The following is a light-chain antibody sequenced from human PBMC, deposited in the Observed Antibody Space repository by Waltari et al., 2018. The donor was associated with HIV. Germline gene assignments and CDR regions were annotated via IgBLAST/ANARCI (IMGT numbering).Light chain of an antibody. V-gene: IGLV1-44*01. CDR2: SYN. Sequence: QSVLTQPPSVSGTPGQRVTISGSGIRSNIGSNTVTWYQQLPGTAPKLLIFSYNHRPSGVPDRFSGSKSGTSASLAISGLQSEDEADYYCAAWDDSLNGVIFGGGTKLTVL. J-gene: IGLJ2*01. CDR3: AAWDDSLNGVI. CDR1: RSNIGSNT.